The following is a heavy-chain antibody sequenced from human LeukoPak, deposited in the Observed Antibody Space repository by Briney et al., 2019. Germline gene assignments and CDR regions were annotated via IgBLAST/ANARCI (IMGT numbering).Heavy chain of an antibody. J-gene: IGHJ3*02. D-gene: IGHD2-2*02. V-gene: IGHV3-48*03. CDR3: ASWSHTRDAFDI. CDR1: GFTFSSYE. Sequence: GGSLRLSCAASGFTFSSYEMNWVRQAPGKGLEWVSYISSSGSTIYYADSVKGRFTISRDNAKNSLYLQMNSLRAEDTAVYYCASWSHTRDAFDIWGQGTMVTVSS. CDR2: ISSSGSTI.